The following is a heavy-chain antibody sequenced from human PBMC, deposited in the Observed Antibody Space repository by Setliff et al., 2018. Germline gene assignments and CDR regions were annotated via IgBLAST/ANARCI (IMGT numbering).Heavy chain of an antibody. V-gene: IGHV4-34*01. CDR2: INHSGST. Sequence: ASETLSLTCTVYGGSFSDYYWGWVRQPPGKGLEWIGEINHSGSTNYNPSLKSRVTISVDTSKNQFSLKLSSVTAADTAVYYCARGRGIVVGADRRGYYMDVWGKGTTVTVSS. J-gene: IGHJ6*03. CDR1: GGSFSDYY. D-gene: IGHD3-22*01. CDR3: ARGRGIVVGADRRGYYMDV.